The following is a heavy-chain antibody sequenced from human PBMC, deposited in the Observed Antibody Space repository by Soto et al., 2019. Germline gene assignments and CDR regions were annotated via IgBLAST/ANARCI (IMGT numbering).Heavy chain of an antibody. Sequence: SETLSLTCTVSGGSVNSGGYHWSWIRQHPGKGLEWIGDIYYSGSTYYNPSLKSRVTISIDTPTNHFSLHLSALTAAGTAVYYCARAPIPNWNYYGMDVWGQGTTVTVSS. J-gene: IGHJ6*02. CDR1: GGSVNSGGYH. CDR2: IYYSGST. D-gene: IGHD1-1*01. CDR3: ARAPIPNWNYYGMDV. V-gene: IGHV4-31*03.